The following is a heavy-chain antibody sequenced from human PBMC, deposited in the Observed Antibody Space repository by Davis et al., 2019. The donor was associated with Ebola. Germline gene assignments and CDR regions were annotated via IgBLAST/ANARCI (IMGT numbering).Heavy chain of an antibody. CDR3: ARPGRSTWPGY. CDR1: GFTFSSYT. Sequence: GESLKISCAASGFTFSSYTMNWVRQAPGKGLEWISDISSTSNAIYYADSVKGRFTISRDNARNSLYLQMNSLRDGDTGVYYCARPGRSTWPGYWGRGTLVTVSS. J-gene: IGHJ4*02. V-gene: IGHV3-48*02. CDR2: ISSTSNAI. D-gene: IGHD2-2*01.